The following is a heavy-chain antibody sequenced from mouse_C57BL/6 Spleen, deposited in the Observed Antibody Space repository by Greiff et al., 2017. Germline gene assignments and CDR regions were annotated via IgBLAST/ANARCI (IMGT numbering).Heavy chain of an antibody. CDR1: GFTFSSYA. V-gene: IGHV5-9-1*02. D-gene: IGHD2-4*01. J-gene: IGHJ3*01. CDR3: TREGYDYEETWFAY. Sequence: DVMLVEPGEGLVKPGGSLKLSCAASGFTFSSYAMSWVRQTPEQRLEWVAYISSGGDYIYYADTVKGRFTISRDNARNTLYLQMSSLKSEDTAMYYCTREGYDYEETWFAYWGQGTLVTVSA. CDR2: ISSGGDYI.